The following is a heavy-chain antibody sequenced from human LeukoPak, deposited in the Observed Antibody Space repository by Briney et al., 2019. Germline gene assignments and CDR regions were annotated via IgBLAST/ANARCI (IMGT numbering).Heavy chain of an antibody. CDR1: GFTVSSNY. D-gene: IGHD4-17*01. CDR3: AGSPTYGDPFYFDY. V-gene: IGHV3-53*01. J-gene: IGHJ4*02. Sequence: GGSLRLSCAASGFTVSSNYMSWVRQAPGKGLEWVSVIYSGGSTYYADSVKGRFTISRDNSKNTLYLQTNSLRAEDTAVYYCAGSPTYGDPFYFDYWGQGTLVTVSS. CDR2: IYSGGST.